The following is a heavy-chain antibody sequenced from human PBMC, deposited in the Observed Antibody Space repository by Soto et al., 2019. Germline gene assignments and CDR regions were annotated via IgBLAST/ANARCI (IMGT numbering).Heavy chain of an antibody. D-gene: IGHD6-19*01. CDR3: ARRAKQWLENWYFDL. J-gene: IGHJ2*01. CDR2: IYYSGST. CDR1: GGSISSSSYY. Sequence: QLQLQESGPGLVKPSETLSLTCTVSGGSISSSSYYWGWIRQPPGKGLEWIGSIYYSGSTYYNPSLKSRVTISVDTSKNQFSRKLSSVTAADTAVYYCARRAKQWLENWYFDLWGRGTLVTVSS. V-gene: IGHV4-39*01.